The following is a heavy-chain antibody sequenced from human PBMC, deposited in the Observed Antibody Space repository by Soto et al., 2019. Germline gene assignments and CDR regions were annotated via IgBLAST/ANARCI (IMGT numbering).Heavy chain of an antibody. CDR3: ARSEELYYYYGMDV. CDR2: ISSSGITI. Sequence: PGGSLRLSCAASGFTFSDYYISWIRQAPGKGLEWVSYISSSGITIYYAESVKGRFTISRDNAKNSLYLQMNSLRAEDTAVYYCARSEELYYYYGMDVCGQGTTVTVSS. J-gene: IGHJ6*02. V-gene: IGHV3-11*01. CDR1: GFTFSDYY.